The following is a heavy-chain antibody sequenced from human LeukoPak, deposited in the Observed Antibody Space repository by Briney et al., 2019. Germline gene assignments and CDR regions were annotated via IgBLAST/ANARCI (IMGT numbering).Heavy chain of an antibody. V-gene: IGHV4-4*07. Sequence: SETLSLTCTVSGGSISSYYWSWIRQPAGKGLEWIGRIYTSGSTNYNPSLKSRVTMSVDTSKNQFSLKLSSVTAADTAVYYCARGRNDDDYGDYIGGSGDDYWGQGTLVTVSS. CDR1: GGSISSYY. J-gene: IGHJ4*02. CDR3: ARGRNDDDYGDYIGGSGDDY. CDR2: IYTSGST. D-gene: IGHD4-17*01.